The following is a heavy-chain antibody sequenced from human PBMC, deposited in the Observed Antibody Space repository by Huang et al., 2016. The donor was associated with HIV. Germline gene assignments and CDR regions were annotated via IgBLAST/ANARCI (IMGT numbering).Heavy chain of an antibody. D-gene: IGHD4-17*01. J-gene: IGHJ4*02. CDR3: ARSAYGDLDY. CDR2: MNPNTGNT. Sequence: QVHLVQSGAEVKKPGASVKVSCKASGYTFTNYDIHWVRQAPGRGIGWIGWMNPNTGNTGVAQSFQGRVTMTRKTSITTAYMELTSLTSEDTAVYYCARSAYGDLDYWGLGTLVIVSS. CDR1: GYTFTNYD. V-gene: IGHV1-8*02.